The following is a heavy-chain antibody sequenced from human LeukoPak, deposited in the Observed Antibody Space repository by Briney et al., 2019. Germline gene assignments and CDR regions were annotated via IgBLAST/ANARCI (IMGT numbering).Heavy chain of an antibody. J-gene: IGHJ4*02. Sequence: GGSLRLSCAASGFTFSSYGMHWVRQAPGKGLEWVAVIWYDGSNKYYADSVKGRFTISRDNSKNTLYLQMSSLRAEDTAVYYCARDGVGYGDYAFDYWGQGTLVTVSS. V-gene: IGHV3-33*01. D-gene: IGHD4-17*01. CDR2: IWYDGSNK. CDR1: GFTFSSYG. CDR3: ARDGVGYGDYAFDY.